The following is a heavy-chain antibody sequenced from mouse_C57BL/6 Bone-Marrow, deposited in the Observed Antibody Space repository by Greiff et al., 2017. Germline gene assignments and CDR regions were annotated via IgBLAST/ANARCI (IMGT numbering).Heavy chain of an antibody. J-gene: IGHJ1*03. D-gene: IGHD1-1*01. V-gene: IGHV15-2*01. CDR3: ARRTVPYWYFDV. Sequence: QVQLQQSGSELRSPGSSVKLSCKDFDSEVFPIAYMSWVRQKPGHGFEWIGGILPSIGRSFSGAKFEGKATLDADTLSNTIYWERNSLTSEESAIYYCARRTVPYWYFDVRGTGTTVTVSS. CDR1: DSEVFPIAY. CDR2: ILPSIGRS.